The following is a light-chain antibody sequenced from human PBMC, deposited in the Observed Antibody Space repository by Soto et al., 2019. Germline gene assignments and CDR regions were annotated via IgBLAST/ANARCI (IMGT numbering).Light chain of an antibody. V-gene: IGKV1-5*01. CDR1: QSISSW. Sequence: DIQMTPSPSTPAASVGDRGTNPFPASQSISSWLAWYQQKPGKAPKLLIYDASSLESGVPSRFSGSGSGTEFTLTISSLQPDDFATYYCQQYETFSGTFGPGTKVDIK. J-gene: IGKJ1*01. CDR3: QQYETFSGT. CDR2: DAS.